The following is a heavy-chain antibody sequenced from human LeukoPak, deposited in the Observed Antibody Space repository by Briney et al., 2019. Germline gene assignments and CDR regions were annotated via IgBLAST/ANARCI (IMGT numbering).Heavy chain of an antibody. Sequence: PSQTLSLTCTVSGGSISSGSYYWSWIRQPAGKGLEWIGRIYTSGSTNYNPSLKSRVTMSVDTSKNQFSLKLSSVTAADTAVYYCAGTLIGYCSSTSCFTDAFDIWGQGTMVTVSS. CDR1: GGSISSGSYY. J-gene: IGHJ3*02. CDR3: AGTLIGYCSSTSCFTDAFDI. CDR2: IYTSGST. V-gene: IGHV4-61*02. D-gene: IGHD2-2*01.